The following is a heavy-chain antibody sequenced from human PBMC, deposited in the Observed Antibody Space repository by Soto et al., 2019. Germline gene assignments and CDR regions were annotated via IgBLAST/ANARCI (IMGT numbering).Heavy chain of an antibody. CDR2: ISYDGSNE. CDR3: ARDEIRFSRAYGMDV. V-gene: IGHV3-30-3*01. Sequence: QVQLVESGGGVVQPGRSLRLSCAASGFTFSSYAMHWVRQAPGKGLEWVAVISYDGSNEYYADSVKGRFTISRDNSKNSLYLHMNMLRDEDTAVYYCARDEIRFSRAYGMDVWGHRTTVTVSS. J-gene: IGHJ6*02. CDR1: GFTFSSYA. D-gene: IGHD3-3*01.